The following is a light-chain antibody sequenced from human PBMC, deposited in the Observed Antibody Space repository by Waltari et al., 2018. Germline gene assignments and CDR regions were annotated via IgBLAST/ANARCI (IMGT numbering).Light chain of an antibody. Sequence: EIELTQSPGTLSLSPGDRATLSCRASHSVNSAYLAWYQQKRGQAPRLLIYGTSTRATGISERFSGSGSGTDFILTISRLEPEDFAIHYCHQYHNSPQTFGQGTKVEI. J-gene: IGKJ1*01. CDR3: HQYHNSPQT. CDR2: GTS. CDR1: HSVNSAY. V-gene: IGKV3-20*01.